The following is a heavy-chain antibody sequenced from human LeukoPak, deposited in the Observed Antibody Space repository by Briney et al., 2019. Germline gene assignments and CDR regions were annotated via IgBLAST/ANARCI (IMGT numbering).Heavy chain of an antibody. CDR3: ARVPQGSSWPYYFDY. J-gene: IGHJ4*02. CDR2: IVPILGTA. Sequence: GGSVKVSCKASGGTFSTYAISWVRPAPGQGLEWVGRIVPILGTANYAQNFQGRVTITADRSTTTAYMELSSLRSEDTAVYYCARVPQGSSWPYYFDYWGQGTLVTVSS. D-gene: IGHD6-13*01. V-gene: IGHV1-69*04. CDR1: GGTFSTYA.